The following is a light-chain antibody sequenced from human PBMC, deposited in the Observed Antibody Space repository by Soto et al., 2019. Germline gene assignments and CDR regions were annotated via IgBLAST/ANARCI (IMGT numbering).Light chain of an antibody. CDR2: SNT. Sequence: QAVVTQPPSASGTPGQKVTISCSGASSNIGHNYVSWYQQFPGAAPKLLIYSNTQRPSGVPDRFSGSKSGTSASLAISGLRSEDEADYYCAAWDDSLRGVFGGGTKVTVL. CDR1: SSNIGHNY. J-gene: IGLJ3*02. V-gene: IGLV1-47*02. CDR3: AAWDDSLRGV.